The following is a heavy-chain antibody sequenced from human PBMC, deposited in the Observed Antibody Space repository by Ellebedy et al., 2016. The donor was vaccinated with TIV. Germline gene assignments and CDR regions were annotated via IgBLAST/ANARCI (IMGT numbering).Heavy chain of an antibody. CDR1: GYTFTSYY. CDR3: ARDRANDYGDKSPKWQWAFDGFDP. CDR2: INLSDGST. J-gene: IGHJ5*02. Sequence: AASVKVSCKASGYTFTSYYMHWVRQAPGQGLEWMGRINLSDGSTSYAQKFQGRVTMTRDTSTSTVYMELSSLRSEDTAVYYCARDRANDYGDKSPKWQWAFDGFDPWGQGTLVTVSS. V-gene: IGHV1-46*01. D-gene: IGHD4-23*01.